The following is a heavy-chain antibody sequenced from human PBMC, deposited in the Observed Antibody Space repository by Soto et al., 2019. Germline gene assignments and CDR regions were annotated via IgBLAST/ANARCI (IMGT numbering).Heavy chain of an antibody. D-gene: IGHD3-10*01. CDR2: IYPGDSDT. CDR1: GYSFTNYW. V-gene: IGHV5-51*01. Sequence: PGESLKISCKGSGYSFTNYWIGWVRQMPGKGLEWMGIIYPGDSDTRYSPSFQGQVAISADKSISTAYLLWSSLKASDTAMYYCARSRRPNYYGSGSYYNVKHYYYGMDVWGKGTTVTVSS. CDR3: ARSRRPNYYGSGSYYNVKHYYYGMDV. J-gene: IGHJ6*04.